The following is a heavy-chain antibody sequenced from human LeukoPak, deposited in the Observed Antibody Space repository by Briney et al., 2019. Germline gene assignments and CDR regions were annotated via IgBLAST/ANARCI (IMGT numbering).Heavy chain of an antibody. J-gene: IGHJ4*02. Sequence: GGSLRLSCAASGFNVSSNYMNWVRQAPGKGLEWVSVIYIGGSTYYADSVKGRFTISRDNSKNTLYLQMNSLRAEDTAVYYCSRDYSRPILGEGLSYWGRGTLVTVSS. D-gene: IGHD1-26*01. V-gene: IGHV3-53*01. CDR3: SRDYSRPILGEGLSY. CDR2: IYIGGST. CDR1: GFNVSSNY.